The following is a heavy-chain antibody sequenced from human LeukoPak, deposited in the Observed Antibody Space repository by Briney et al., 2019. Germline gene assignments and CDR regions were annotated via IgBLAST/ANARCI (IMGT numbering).Heavy chain of an antibody. CDR2: IYTSGST. J-gene: IGHJ4*02. CDR1: GGSISSYY. CDR3: AIIVDTAMVDY. D-gene: IGHD5-18*01. Sequence: SVTLSLTCTVSGGSISSYYWSWIRQPAGKGLEWIGRIYTSGSTNYNPSLKSRVTMSVDTSKNQFSLKLSSVTAADAAVYYCAIIVDTAMVDYWGQGTLVTVSS. V-gene: IGHV4-4*07.